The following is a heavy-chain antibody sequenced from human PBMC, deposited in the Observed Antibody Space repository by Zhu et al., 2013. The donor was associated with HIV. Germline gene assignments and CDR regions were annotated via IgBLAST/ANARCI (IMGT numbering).Heavy chain of an antibody. J-gene: IGHJ6*02. D-gene: IGHD2-15*01. Sequence: QVQLVQSGAEVKKPGSSVKVSCKASGGTFSSYTISWVRQAPGQGLEWMGRIIPILGIANYAQKFQGRVTITADKSTSTAYMELSSLRSEDTAVYYCARGGYCSGGSCYSRYYYYGMDVWGQGTTVTVSS. CDR1: GGTFSSYT. V-gene: IGHV1-69*02. CDR3: ARGGYCSGGSCYSRYYYYGMDV. CDR2: IIPILGIA.